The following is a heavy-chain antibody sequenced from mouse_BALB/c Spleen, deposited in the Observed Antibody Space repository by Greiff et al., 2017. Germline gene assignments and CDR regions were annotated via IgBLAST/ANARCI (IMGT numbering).Heavy chain of an antibody. V-gene: IGHV5-9-3*01. D-gene: IGHD1-1*01. CDR3: ARQRTTVVATDAMDY. CDR2: ISSGGSYT. J-gene: IGHJ4*01. Sequence: EVMLVESGGGLVKPGGSLKLSCAASGFTFSSYAMSWVRQTPEKRLEWVATISSGGSYTYYPDSVKGRFTISRDNAKNTLYLQMSSLRSEDTAMYYCARQRTTVVATDAMDYWGQGTSVTVSS. CDR1: GFTFSSYA.